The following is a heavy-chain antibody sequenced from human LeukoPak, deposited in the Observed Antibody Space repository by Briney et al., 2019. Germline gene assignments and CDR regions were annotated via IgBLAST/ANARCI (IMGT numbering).Heavy chain of an antibody. Sequence: PSETLSLTCTVSGGSISSSSYYWGWIRQPPGKGLEWIGSIYYSGSTYYNPSLKSRVTISVDTSKNQFSLKLSSVTAADTAVYYCARVPIGGSYFLDYWGQGTLVTVSS. CDR3: ARVPIGGSYFLDY. V-gene: IGHV4-39*01. CDR1: GGSISSSSYY. CDR2: IYYSGST. J-gene: IGHJ4*02. D-gene: IGHD1-26*01.